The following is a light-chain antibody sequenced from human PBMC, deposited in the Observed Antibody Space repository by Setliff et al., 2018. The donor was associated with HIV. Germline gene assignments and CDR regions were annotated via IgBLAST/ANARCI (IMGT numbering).Light chain of an antibody. Sequence: LTQPPSVSVAPGKTARITCGGSDIGSRSVHWYQQRPGQAPVLVIYNDSDRPSGIPERFSGSNSGNTATLTISRVEAGDEADYCCQVWDSSSDHPVVFGGGTK. CDR1: DIGSRS. CDR2: NDS. CDR3: QVWDSSSDHPVV. V-gene: IGLV3-21*04. J-gene: IGLJ2*01.